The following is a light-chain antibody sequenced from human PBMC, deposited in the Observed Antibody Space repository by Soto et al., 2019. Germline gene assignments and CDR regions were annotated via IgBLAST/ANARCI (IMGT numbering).Light chain of an antibody. Sequence: QSALTQPASVSGSPGQSITISCAGTSSDIGDYNYVSWYQHHPGKAPKLMIFEVTYRPSGVSTRFSGSKSGNTASLTISGLQAEDEADYHCSSYTASSTWVFGGGTKLTVL. CDR3: SSYTASSTWV. CDR2: EVT. J-gene: IGLJ3*02. CDR1: SSDIGDYNY. V-gene: IGLV2-14*01.